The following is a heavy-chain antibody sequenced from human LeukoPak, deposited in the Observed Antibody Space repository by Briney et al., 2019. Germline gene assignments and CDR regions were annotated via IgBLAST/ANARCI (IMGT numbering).Heavy chain of an antibody. CDR3: ARGVAYYDSSGDAFDI. CDR2: INTNTGNP. J-gene: IGHJ3*02. D-gene: IGHD3-22*01. Sequence: ASVKVSCKASGYTFTSYAMNWVRQAPGQGLEWMGWINTNTGNPTYAQGFTGRFVFSLDTFVSTAYLQISSLKAEDTAVYYCARGVAYYDSSGDAFDIWGQGTMVTVSS. V-gene: IGHV7-4-1*02. CDR1: GYTFTSYA.